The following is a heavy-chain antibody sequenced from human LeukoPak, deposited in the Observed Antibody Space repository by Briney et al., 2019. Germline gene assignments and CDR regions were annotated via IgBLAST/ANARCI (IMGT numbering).Heavy chain of an antibody. CDR1: GGSFSGYY. J-gene: IGHJ3*02. CDR3: ARVEWDAFDI. D-gene: IGHD3-3*01. Sequence: PSETLSLTCAVYGGSFSGYYWSWIRQPPGKGLEWIGEINHSRSTNYNPSLKSRVTISVDTSKNQFSLKLSSVTAADTAVYYCARVEWDAFDIWGQGTMVTVSS. V-gene: IGHV4-34*01. CDR2: INHSRST.